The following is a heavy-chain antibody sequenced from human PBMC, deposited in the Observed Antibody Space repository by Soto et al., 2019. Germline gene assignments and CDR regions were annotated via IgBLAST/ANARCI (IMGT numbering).Heavy chain of an antibody. CDR2: INPNGRGT. D-gene: IGHD3-22*01. Sequence: ASVKVSCKDSGYTFTGYYMHWVRQAPGHGPESMGWINPNGRGTNYAQNFQGRVTRTRDSSISPAYMELSRLSSDDTAVYYCARLAYYYDSSGYSHHWGQRSLVTVSS. CDR1: GYTFTGYY. V-gene: IGHV1-2*02. CDR3: ARLAYYYDSSGYSHH. J-gene: IGHJ1*01.